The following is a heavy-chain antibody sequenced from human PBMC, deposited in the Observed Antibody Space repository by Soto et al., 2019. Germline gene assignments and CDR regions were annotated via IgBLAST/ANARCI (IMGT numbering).Heavy chain of an antibody. D-gene: IGHD3-22*01. CDR3: ARASDSSWWYFDL. CDR2: INPNSGGT. CDR1: GYTFTGYY. Sequence: ASVKVSCKASGYTFTGYYIHWVRQAPGQGLEWMGWINPNSGGTNYAQKFQGRVTMTRDTSISTAYMELSRLRSDDTAVYYCARASDSSWWYFDLWGRGTLVTVSS. V-gene: IGHV1-2*02. J-gene: IGHJ2*01.